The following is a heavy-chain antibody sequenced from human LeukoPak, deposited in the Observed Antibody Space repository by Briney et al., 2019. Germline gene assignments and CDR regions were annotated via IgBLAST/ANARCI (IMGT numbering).Heavy chain of an antibody. CDR1: GFTFSSYA. V-gene: IGHV3-30-3*01. D-gene: IGHD6-13*01. J-gene: IGHJ4*02. CDR3: AKDGDGSRYYFDY. Sequence: PGGSLRLSCAASGFTFSSYAMHWVRQAPGKGLEWVAVISYDGSNKYYADSVKGRFTISRDNSKNTLYLQMNSLRAEDTAVYYCAKDGDGSRYYFDYWGQGTLVTVSS. CDR2: ISYDGSNK.